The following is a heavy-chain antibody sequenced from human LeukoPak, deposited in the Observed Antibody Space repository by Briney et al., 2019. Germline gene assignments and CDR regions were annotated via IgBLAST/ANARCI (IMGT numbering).Heavy chain of an antibody. CDR2: IGATDDST. CDR1: GFTFGDYA. V-gene: IGHV3-23*01. CDR3: ARENIFDF. D-gene: IGHD2/OR15-2a*01. Sequence: PGGSLRLSCTASGFTFGDYAMSWVRQSPGKGPEWVSAIGATDDSTYYADSVKGRFTISRDNSRNTVYLQMNSLRVADTALYFCARENIFDFWGQGTLVTVSS. J-gene: IGHJ4*01.